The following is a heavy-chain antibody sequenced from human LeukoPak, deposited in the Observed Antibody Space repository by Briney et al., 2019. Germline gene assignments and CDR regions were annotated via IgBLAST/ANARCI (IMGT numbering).Heavy chain of an antibody. V-gene: IGHV3-30*18. CDR2: ISYDGSNK. J-gene: IGHJ4*02. Sequence: GRSLRLSCAASGFTFSSYGMHWVRQAPGKGLEWVAVISYDGSNKYYADSVKGRFTISRDNSKNTLYLQMNSLRAEDTAVYYCAKDQGSGTHYKGFFHYWGQGTLVTVSS. CDR3: AKDQGSGTHYKGFFHY. D-gene: IGHD3-10*01. CDR1: GFTFSSYG.